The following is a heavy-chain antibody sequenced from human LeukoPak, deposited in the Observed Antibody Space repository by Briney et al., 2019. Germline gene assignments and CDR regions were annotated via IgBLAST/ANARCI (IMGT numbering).Heavy chain of an antibody. CDR2: ISSRSSYI. CDR1: GFTFNSYC. D-gene: IGHD2-15*01. Sequence: GGSLRLSCAASGFTFNSYCMNWVRHAPGKGLECVSSISSRSSYIYYAVPIIRRFSSSRDNAKNTLYMQMDSLRDEDTAVYYRASDVVVVAATQEVHVWGQGTTVSVSS. V-gene: IGHV3-21*01. J-gene: IGHJ6*02. CDR3: ASDVVVVAATQEVHV.